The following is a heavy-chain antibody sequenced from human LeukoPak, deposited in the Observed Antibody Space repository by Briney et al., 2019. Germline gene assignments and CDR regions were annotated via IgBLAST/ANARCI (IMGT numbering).Heavy chain of an antibody. CDR2: ISSSSSYI. V-gene: IGHV3-21*01. CDR1: GFTFSSYS. CDR3: ARDPIMAYYHFWSGSGDWFDP. Sequence: GGSLRLSCAASGFTFSSYSMNWVRQAPGKGLEWVSSISSSSSYIYYADSVKGRFTISRDNAKNSLYLQMNSLRAEDTAVYYCARDPIMAYYHFWSGSGDWFDPWGQGTLVTVSS. J-gene: IGHJ5*02. D-gene: IGHD3-3*01.